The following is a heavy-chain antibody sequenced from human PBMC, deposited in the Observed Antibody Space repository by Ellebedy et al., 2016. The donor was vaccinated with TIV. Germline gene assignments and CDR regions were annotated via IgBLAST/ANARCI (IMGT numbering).Heavy chain of an antibody. D-gene: IGHD2-15*01. CDR3: ARDVGCSGGSCYSLGLYY. CDR1: GYTFTGYY. V-gene: IGHV1-2*02. Sequence: ASVKVSXXASGYTFTGYYMHWVRQAPGQGLEWMGWINPNSGGTNYAQKFQGRVTITADESTSTAYMELSSLRSEDTAVYYCARDVGCSGGSCYSLGLYYWGQGTLVTVSS. CDR2: INPNSGGT. J-gene: IGHJ4*02.